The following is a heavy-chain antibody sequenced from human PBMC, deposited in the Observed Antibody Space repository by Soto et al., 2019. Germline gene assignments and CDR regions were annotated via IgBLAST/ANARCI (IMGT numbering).Heavy chain of an antibody. CDR2: ISYSGST. V-gene: IGHV4-31*03. J-gene: IGHJ4*02. Sequence: QVQLQESGPGLVKPSQTLSLTCTVSGGSTSSGGHYWSWIRQHPGKGLEWIGYISYSGSTYYNPYLESRLTMSGDTSKNQFSLKLSSVTAADTAVYYCARDALSRDSIWGQGTLVTVSS. CDR3: ARDALSRDSI. CDR1: GGSTSSGGHY. D-gene: IGHD3-22*01.